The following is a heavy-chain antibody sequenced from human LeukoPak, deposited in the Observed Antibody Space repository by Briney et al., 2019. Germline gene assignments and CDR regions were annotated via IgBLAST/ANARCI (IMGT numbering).Heavy chain of an antibody. V-gene: IGHV3-13*01. D-gene: IGHD4-17*01. Sequence: PGGSLRLSCAASGFTLSSYDMHWVRQATGKGLEWVSAIGTAGDTYYPGSVKGRFTISRENANNSLYLQMNSLRAGDTAVYYCARAPATYGYDYYYYMDVWGKGTTVTVSS. CDR3: ARAPATYGYDYYYYMDV. CDR2: IGTAGDT. J-gene: IGHJ6*03. CDR1: GFTLSSYD.